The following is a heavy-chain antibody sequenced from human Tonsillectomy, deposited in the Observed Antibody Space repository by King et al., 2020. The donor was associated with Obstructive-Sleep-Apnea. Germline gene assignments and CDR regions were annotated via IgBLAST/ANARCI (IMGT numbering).Heavy chain of an antibody. CDR3: AKEGGGSGIYWIDS. D-gene: IGHD3-10*01. Sequence: VQLVESGGGMVQPGGSLRLSCLASGFTFSNYAISWVRQAPGKGLEGVSAINTRGTTFYAGSVRGRFGISRDNSKYTVNLQVNSLRAEDTALYYCAKEGGGSGIYWIDSWGQGTLVTVSS. V-gene: IGHV3-23*04. CDR1: GFTFSNYA. CDR2: INTRGTT. J-gene: IGHJ4*02.